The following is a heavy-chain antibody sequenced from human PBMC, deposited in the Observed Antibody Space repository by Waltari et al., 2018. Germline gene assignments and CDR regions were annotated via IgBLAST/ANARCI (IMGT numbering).Heavy chain of an antibody. CDR3: VRDASWNIDY. Sequence: VQLVESGGGLVQPGGSLRLSCAASGFIFSSYWMHWVRQVPGKGLVWISRMKGDVSFTDYADSVRGRFTISRDNAKTTLYLQMNSLGAEDTAVYFCVRDASWNIDYWGQGTLVTVSS. V-gene: IGHV3-74*01. CDR1: GFIFSSYW. J-gene: IGHJ4*02. CDR2: MKGDVSFT. D-gene: IGHD1-1*01.